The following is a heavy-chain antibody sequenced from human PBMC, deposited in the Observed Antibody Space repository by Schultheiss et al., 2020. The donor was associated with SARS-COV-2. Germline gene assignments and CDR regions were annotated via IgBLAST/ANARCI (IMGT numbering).Heavy chain of an antibody. CDR1: GGTFSSYA. CDR2: IIPILGIA. CDR3: AREDTAMAFDY. Sequence: KISCKASGGTFSSYALSWVRQAPGQGLEWMGRIIPILGIANYAQKFQGRVTITADKSTSTAYMELSSLRSEDTAVYYCAREDTAMAFDYWGQGTLVTVSS. V-gene: IGHV1-69*04. J-gene: IGHJ4*02. D-gene: IGHD5-18*01.